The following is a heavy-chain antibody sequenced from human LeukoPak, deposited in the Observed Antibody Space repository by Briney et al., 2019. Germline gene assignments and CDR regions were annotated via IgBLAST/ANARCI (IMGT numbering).Heavy chain of an antibody. V-gene: IGHV1-2*02. CDR3: AREATGGSLAY. CDR1: GDTFTGYY. CDR2: INPNSGGT. Sequence: ASVKVSCKASGDTFTGYYMHWVRQAPGQGLEWMGWINPNSGGTNYAQKFQGRVTMTRDTTISTAYMELSSLRSDDTAVFYCAREATGGSLAYWGQGTLVTVSS. J-gene: IGHJ4*02. D-gene: IGHD6-13*01.